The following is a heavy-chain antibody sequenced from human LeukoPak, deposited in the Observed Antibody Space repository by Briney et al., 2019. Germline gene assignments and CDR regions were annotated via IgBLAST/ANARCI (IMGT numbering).Heavy chain of an antibody. CDR3: ARGAVTTVDHYYYGMDV. Sequence: SETLSLTCTVSGGSISSYYWSWIRQPPGKGLEWIGYIYYSGSTNYNPSLKSRVTISEDTSKNQFSLKLSSVTAADTAVYYCARGAVTTVDHYYYGMDVWGQGTTVTVSS. J-gene: IGHJ6*02. V-gene: IGHV4-59*01. CDR1: GGSISSYY. D-gene: IGHD4-23*01. CDR2: IYYSGST.